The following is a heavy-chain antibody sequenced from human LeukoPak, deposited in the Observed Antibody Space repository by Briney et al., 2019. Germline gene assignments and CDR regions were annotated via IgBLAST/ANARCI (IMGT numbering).Heavy chain of an antibody. Sequence: PGGSLRLSCAASGFTYSVYWMSWVRQAPGKGLEWVADIKHDGSETYHVDFVKGRFTISRGNAESSLYLQMNSLRAEDTALYYCVRHYYDSSGWSFDMWGQGTMVTVSP. CDR1: GFTYSVYW. V-gene: IGHV3-7*01. J-gene: IGHJ3*02. D-gene: IGHD3-22*01. CDR3: VRHYYDSSGWSFDM. CDR2: IKHDGSET.